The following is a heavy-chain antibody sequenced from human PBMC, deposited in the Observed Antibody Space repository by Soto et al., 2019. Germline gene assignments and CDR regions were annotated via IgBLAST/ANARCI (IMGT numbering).Heavy chain of an antibody. D-gene: IGHD2-15*01. CDR3: ARAHCSGGSCCLGYGMDV. J-gene: IGHJ6*02. Sequence: GASVKVSCKASGYTFTSYAMHWVRQAPGQRLEWMGWINAGNGNTKYSQKFQGRVTITRDTSASTAYMELSSLRSEDTAVYYCARAHCSGGSCCLGYGMDVWGQGTTVTVSS. CDR2: INAGNGNT. CDR1: GYTFTSYA. V-gene: IGHV1-3*01.